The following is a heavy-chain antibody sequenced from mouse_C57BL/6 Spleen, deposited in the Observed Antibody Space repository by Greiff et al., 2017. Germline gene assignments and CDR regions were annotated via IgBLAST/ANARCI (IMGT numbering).Heavy chain of an antibody. CDR1: GFTFSDYY. V-gene: IGHV5-16*01. CDR3: ARDQEGDWYFDV. J-gene: IGHJ1*03. CDR2: INYDGSST. Sequence: DVKLVESEGGLVQPGSSMKLSCTASGFTFSDYYMAWVRQVPEKGLEWVANINYDGSSTYYLDSLKSRFIISRDNAKNILYLQMSSLKSEDTATYYCARDQEGDWYFDVWGTGTTVTVSS.